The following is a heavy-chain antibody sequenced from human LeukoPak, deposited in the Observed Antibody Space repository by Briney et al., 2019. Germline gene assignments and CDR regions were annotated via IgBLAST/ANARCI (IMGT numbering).Heavy chain of an antibody. CDR1: GGSISSGDYY. CDR3: ARDFSGYSYGHDHYFDY. D-gene: IGHD5-18*01. J-gene: IGHJ4*02. Sequence: SQTLSLTCTVSGGSISSGDYYWSWIRQPPGKGLEWIGYIYYSGSTYYNPCLKSRVTISVDTSKNQFSLKLSSVTAADTAVYYCARDFSGYSYGHDHYFDYWGQGTLVTVSS. V-gene: IGHV4-30-4*01. CDR2: IYYSGST.